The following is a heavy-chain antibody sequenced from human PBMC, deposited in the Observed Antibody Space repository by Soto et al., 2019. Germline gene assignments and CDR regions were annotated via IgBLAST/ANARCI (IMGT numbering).Heavy chain of an antibody. J-gene: IGHJ4*02. CDR3: AKGVRQWLVTSDFNY. D-gene: IGHD6-19*01. CDR2: VSHDGRNT. Sequence: VQLVESGGGVVQPGRSLRLSCAASGFTFSDYAMHWVRQAPGKGLEWVAVVSHDGRNTHYADSVKGRFTISRDSSNNTVSLEMTSLRAEDTAVYYCAKGVRQWLVTSDFNYWGQGALVPVSS. V-gene: IGHV3-30*18. CDR1: GFTFSDYA.